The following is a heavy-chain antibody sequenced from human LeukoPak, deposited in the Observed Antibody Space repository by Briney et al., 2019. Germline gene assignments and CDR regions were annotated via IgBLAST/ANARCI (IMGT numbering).Heavy chain of an antibody. D-gene: IGHD6-19*01. CDR3: ARDGVAGSYYYYYGMDV. CDR2: ISSSGSTI. CDR1: GFTFSAYY. V-gene: IGHV3-11*01. J-gene: IGHJ6*02. Sequence: PGGSLRLSCAASGFTFSAYYMSWIRQAPGKGLEWVSYISSSGSTIYYADSVKGRFTISRDNAKNSLYLQMNSLRAEDTAVYYCARDGVAGSYYYYYGMDVWGQGTTVTVSS.